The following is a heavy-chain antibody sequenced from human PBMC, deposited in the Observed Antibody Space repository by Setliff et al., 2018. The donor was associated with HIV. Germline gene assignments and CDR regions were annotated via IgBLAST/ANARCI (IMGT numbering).Heavy chain of an antibody. CDR2: MNPSGAT. J-gene: IGHJ4*02. CDR3: AKTSPKDGYSSDF. D-gene: IGHD4-4*01. V-gene: IGHV1-8*02. Sequence: ASVKVSCKASGYTLTNYDINWVRQATGQGLEWMGWMNPSGATGYAQEFQGRVTMTRDTSISTAYMELSSLRSEDTAVYYCAKTSPKDGYSSDFWGQGTPVTVSS. CDR1: GYTLTNYD.